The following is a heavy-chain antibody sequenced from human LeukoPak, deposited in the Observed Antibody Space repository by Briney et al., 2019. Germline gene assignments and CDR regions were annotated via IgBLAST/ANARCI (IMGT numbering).Heavy chain of an antibody. Sequence: GGSLRLSCAASGFTFNSYSMNWVRQAPGKGLEWVSSISGSNSYIYYADSMKGRFTISRDNAKNSLYLQMNSLRAEDTAVYYCARAVAGPYYYYYMDVWGKGTTVTISS. CDR3: ARAVAGPYYYYYMDV. CDR1: GFTFNSYS. J-gene: IGHJ6*03. D-gene: IGHD6-19*01. V-gene: IGHV3-21*01. CDR2: ISGSNSYI.